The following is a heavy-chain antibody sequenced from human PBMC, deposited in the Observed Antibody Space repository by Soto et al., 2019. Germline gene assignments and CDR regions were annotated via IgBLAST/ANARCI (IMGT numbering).Heavy chain of an antibody. CDR2: IKSKTDGGTT. Sequence: GGSLRLSCAASGFTFSNAWMSWVRQAPGKGLEWVGRIKSKTDGGTTDYAAPVKGRFTISRDDSKNTLYLQMNSLKTEDTAVYYCTTVLWAAARNTYYYYMDVWGKGTTVTVSS. V-gene: IGHV3-15*01. D-gene: IGHD6-13*01. CDR3: TTVLWAAARNTYYYYMDV. J-gene: IGHJ6*03. CDR1: GFTFSNAW.